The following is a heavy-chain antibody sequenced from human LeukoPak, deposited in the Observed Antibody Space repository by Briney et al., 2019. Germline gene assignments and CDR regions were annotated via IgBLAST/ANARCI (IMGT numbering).Heavy chain of an antibody. CDR2: ISSSSGTI. D-gene: IGHD3-10*01. CDR3: ARFKRVWFGDFSAFDI. V-gene: IGHV3-48*04. Sequence: GGSLRLSCAASGFTFTSYAMNWVRQAPGKGLKWVPHISSSSGTIYYADSVKGRFTIFRDNAKNSVYLQMNSLRAEDTAVYYCARFKRVWFGDFSAFDIWGQGTMVTVSS. J-gene: IGHJ3*02. CDR1: GFTFTSYA.